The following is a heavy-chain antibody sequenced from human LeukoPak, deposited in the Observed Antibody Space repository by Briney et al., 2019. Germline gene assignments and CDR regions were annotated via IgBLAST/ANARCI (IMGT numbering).Heavy chain of an antibody. CDR3: AKGVARFGYGALLDY. Sequence: GGSLRLSCAASGFTFSSYWMHWVRQAPGKGLVWVSRSNSDGSSTTYADSVKGRFTISRDNAKNTQYLQMNSLRTEDTAVYYCAKGVARFGYGALLDYWGQGTLVTVSS. V-gene: IGHV3-74*01. CDR1: GFTFSSYW. J-gene: IGHJ4*02. CDR2: SNSDGSST. D-gene: IGHD4/OR15-4a*01.